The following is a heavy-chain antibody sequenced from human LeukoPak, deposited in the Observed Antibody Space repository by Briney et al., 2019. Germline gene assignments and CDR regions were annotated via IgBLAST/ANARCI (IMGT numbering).Heavy chain of an antibody. CDR1: GGSISSGSYY. J-gene: IGHJ5*02. V-gene: IGHV4-61*02. CDR2: IYTSGST. Sequence: SETLSLTCTVSGGSISSGSYYWSWIRQPAGKGLEWIGRIYTSGSTHYNPSLKSRVTISVDTSKNQFSLKLSSVTAADTAVYYCARAPLWGNWFDPWGQGTLVTVSS. CDR3: ARAPLWGNWFDP. D-gene: IGHD3-10*01.